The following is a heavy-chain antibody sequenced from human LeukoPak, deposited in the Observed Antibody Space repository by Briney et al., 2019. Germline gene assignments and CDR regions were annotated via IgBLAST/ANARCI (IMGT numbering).Heavy chain of an antibody. CDR2: INHSGST. V-gene: IGHV4-34*01. J-gene: IGHJ4*02. CDR1: GGSFSGYY. CDR3: ARTRDYYGSGSYQDY. Sequence: SETLSLTCAVYGGSFSGYYWSWIRQPPGKGLEWIGEINHSGSTNYNPSLKSRVTISVDTSKNQFSLKLSSVAAADTAVYYCARTRDYYGSGSYQDYWGQGTLVTVSS. D-gene: IGHD3-10*01.